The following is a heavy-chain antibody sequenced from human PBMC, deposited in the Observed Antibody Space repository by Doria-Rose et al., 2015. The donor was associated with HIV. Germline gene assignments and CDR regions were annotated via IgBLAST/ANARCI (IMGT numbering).Heavy chain of an antibody. V-gene: IGHV4-59*01. Sequence: QVQLQESGPGLVKPSETLSLTYSVPGGSISHYYWSWIRQPPGKGLEYIGDIFYTGSTNYSPSLKSRVSISIDTSKNKFSLRLSSVTAADTAVYYCARVLSGTYDYWGQGTLVTVSS. D-gene: IGHD1-26*01. J-gene: IGHJ4*02. CDR3: ARVLSGTYDY. CDR1: GGSISHYY. CDR2: IFYTGST.